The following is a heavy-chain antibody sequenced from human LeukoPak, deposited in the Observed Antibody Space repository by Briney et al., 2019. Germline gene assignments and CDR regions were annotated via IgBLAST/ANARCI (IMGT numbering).Heavy chain of an antibody. V-gene: IGHV4-31*03. CDR2: IYYSGST. Sequence: SETLSLTCTVSGGSISSGGYYWSWIRQHPGKGLEWIGYIYYSGSTYYNPSLKSRVTISVDTSKNQFSLKLSSVTAADTAVYYCARDAEQWLDPTYWYFDLWGRGTLVTVSS. CDR1: GGSISSGGYY. CDR3: ARDAEQWLDPTYWYFDL. D-gene: IGHD6-19*01. J-gene: IGHJ2*01.